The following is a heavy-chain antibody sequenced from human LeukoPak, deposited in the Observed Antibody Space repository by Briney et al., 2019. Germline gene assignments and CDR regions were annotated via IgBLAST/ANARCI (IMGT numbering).Heavy chain of an antibody. D-gene: IGHD3-10*01. Sequence: PGRSLRLSCAASGFXFSNYGIHWVRQAPGKGPEWVATTSYEGSEKYYADSVKGRFTISRDNSKNTLYLQMSSLRAEDTAVYYCAKPSGPGSDGYIDYWGQGTLVTVSS. J-gene: IGHJ4*02. CDR3: AKPSGPGSDGYIDY. CDR2: TSYEGSEK. V-gene: IGHV3-30*18. CDR1: GFXFSNYG.